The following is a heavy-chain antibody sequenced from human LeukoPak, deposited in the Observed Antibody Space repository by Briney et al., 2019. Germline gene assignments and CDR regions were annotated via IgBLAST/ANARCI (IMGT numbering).Heavy chain of an antibody. D-gene: IGHD6-6*01. Sequence: SVKVSCKASGFTFISWVRQAPGQGLEWMGGIIPIFGTANYAQKFQGRVTITADESTSTAYMELSSLRSEDTAVYYCASYSSSSAENFDYWGQGTLVTVSS. CDR2: IIPIFGTA. J-gene: IGHJ4*02. CDR3: ASYSSSSAENFDY. CDR1: GFTF. V-gene: IGHV1-69*13.